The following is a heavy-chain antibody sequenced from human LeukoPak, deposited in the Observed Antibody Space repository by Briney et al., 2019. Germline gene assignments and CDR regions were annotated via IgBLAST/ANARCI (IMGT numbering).Heavy chain of an antibody. D-gene: IGHD3-10*01. CDR1: GFTFSRYW. V-gene: IGHV3-15*04. Sequence: GGSLRLSCVGSGFTFSRYWLNWVRQAPGEGLDWVGRIASKTDGGATDYAAPVKGRFTISRDDSKNTLNLQMNSPKTEDTAVYYCTTGIRGDWGQGTLVTVSS. CDR3: TTGIRGD. J-gene: IGHJ4*02. CDR2: IASKTDGGAT.